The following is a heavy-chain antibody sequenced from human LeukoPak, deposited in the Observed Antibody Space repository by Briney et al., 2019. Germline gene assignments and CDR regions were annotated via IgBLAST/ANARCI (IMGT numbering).Heavy chain of an antibody. J-gene: IGHJ6*02. CDR1: GFTFSSYG. D-gene: IGHD2-8*01. CDR3: ARDRQYCTNGVCNCYYYYGMDV. CDR2: IWYDGSNK. V-gene: IGHV3-33*01. Sequence: PGGSLRLSCAASGFTFSSYGMHWVRQAPGKGLEWVAVIWYDGSNKYYADSVKGRFTISRDKSKNTLYLQMNSLRAEDTAEYYCARDRQYCTNGVCNCYYYYGMDVWGQGTTVTVSS.